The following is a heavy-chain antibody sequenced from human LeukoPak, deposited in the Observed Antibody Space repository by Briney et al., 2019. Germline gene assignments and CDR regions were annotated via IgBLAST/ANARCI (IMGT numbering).Heavy chain of an antibody. CDR1: GFTFSSYW. J-gene: IGHJ6*03. Sequence: GGSLRLSCAASGFTFSSYWMHWVRQAPGKGLVWVSRINSDGSSTSYADSVKGRFTISRDNAKNTLYLQMNSLRAEDTAVYDCASPYSTTGMDVWGKGTTVTVSS. D-gene: IGHD4-11*01. CDR3: ASPYSTTGMDV. V-gene: IGHV3-74*01. CDR2: INSDGSST.